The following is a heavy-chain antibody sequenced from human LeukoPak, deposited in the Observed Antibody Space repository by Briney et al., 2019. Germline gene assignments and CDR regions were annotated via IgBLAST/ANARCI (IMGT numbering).Heavy chain of an antibody. V-gene: IGHV3-11*01. J-gene: IGHJ4*02. CDR1: GFTLSDYH. CDR2: ISGSGSTS. Sequence: GGSLRLSCAASGFTLSDYHMSWIRQAPGKGLEWLSYISGSGSTSYSADSVRGRFTISRDNAKDTLYLQMNSLGAEDTAIYHCAKGHTYGMIWGQGTQVTVSS. CDR3: AKGHTYGMI. D-gene: IGHD5-18*01.